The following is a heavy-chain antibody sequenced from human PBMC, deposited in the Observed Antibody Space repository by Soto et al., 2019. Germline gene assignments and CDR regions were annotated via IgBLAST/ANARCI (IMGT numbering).Heavy chain of an antibody. J-gene: IGHJ5*02. Sequence: SETLSLTCTVSGGSISSGGYYWSWIRQHPGKGLEWIGYIYYSGSTYYNPSLKSRVTISVDTSKNQFSLKLSSVTAADTAVYHCERGKDSNNWFDPWGQGTLVTVSS. V-gene: IGHV4-31*03. CDR2: IYYSGST. D-gene: IGHD4-4*01. CDR1: GGSISSGGYY. CDR3: ERGKDSNNWFDP.